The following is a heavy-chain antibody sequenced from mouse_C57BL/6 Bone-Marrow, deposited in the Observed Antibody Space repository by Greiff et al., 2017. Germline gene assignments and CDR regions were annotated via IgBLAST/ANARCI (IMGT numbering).Heavy chain of an antibody. D-gene: IGHD2-12*01. CDR2: ISSGGSYT. V-gene: IGHV5-6*01. CDR3: AIHSYYSTWFAY. CDR1: GFTFSSYG. J-gene: IGHJ3*01. Sequence: EVQLVESGGDLVKPGGSLKLSCAASGFTFSSYGMSWVRQTPDKRLEWVATISSGGSYTYYPDSVKGRFTIARDNANNTLYLQMSSLKAEDTAMYYCAIHSYYSTWFAYWGQGTLVTVAA.